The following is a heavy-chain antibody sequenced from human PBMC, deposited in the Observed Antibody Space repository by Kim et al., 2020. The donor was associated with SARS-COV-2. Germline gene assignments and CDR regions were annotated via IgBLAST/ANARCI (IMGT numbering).Heavy chain of an antibody. J-gene: IGHJ2*01. CDR3: ARHPAATTVTTPFDL. D-gene: IGHD4-4*01. Sequence: PSFQGQVTISADKSISTAYLQWSSLKASDTAMYYCARHPAATTVTTPFDLWGRGTLVTVSS. V-gene: IGHV5-51*01.